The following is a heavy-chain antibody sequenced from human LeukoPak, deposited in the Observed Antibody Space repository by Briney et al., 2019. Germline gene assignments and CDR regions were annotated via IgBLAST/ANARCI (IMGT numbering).Heavy chain of an antibody. D-gene: IGHD4-17*01. CDR3: VKDGHSVTIFDC. Sequence: GRSLRLSCAASGFTFGSYGMHWVRQAPGKGLEWVAVISFDGRNKYFGDSVKGRFSISRDNSKNTLSLQMNSLRPEDTAVYYCVKDGHSVTIFDCWGRGTLVTVSS. CDR1: GFTFGSYG. J-gene: IGHJ4*02. V-gene: IGHV3-30*18. CDR2: ISFDGRNK.